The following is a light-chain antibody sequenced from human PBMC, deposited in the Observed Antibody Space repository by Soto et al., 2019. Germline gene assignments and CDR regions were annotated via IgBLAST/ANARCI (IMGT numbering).Light chain of an antibody. CDR3: QHYNSYSEV. CDR2: DAS. V-gene: IGKV1-5*01. J-gene: IGKJ1*01. Sequence: DIQLTQSPSTLSAAVGDSVTITCRASQNIRNLLAWYQQKPGKAPKPLIYDASTLKTGVPSRFSGSGSGTEFTLTISSLQPDDFATYYCQHYNSYSEVFGQGTKVDI. CDR1: QNIRNL.